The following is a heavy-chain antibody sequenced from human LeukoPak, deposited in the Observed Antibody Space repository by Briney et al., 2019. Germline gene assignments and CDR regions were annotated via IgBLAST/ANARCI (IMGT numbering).Heavy chain of an antibody. CDR3: ARVGGAPGDYSNYQLFYYYYYMDV. J-gene: IGHJ6*03. Sequence: ASVKVSCKASGYTFTGYYMHWVRQAPGQGLEWMGWISAYDGNTNYAQKLQGRVTMTTDTSTSTAYMELRSLRSDDTAVYYCARVGGAPGDYSNYQLFYYYYYMDVWGKGTTVTVSS. CDR1: GYTFTGYY. D-gene: IGHD4-11*01. CDR2: ISAYDGNT. V-gene: IGHV1-18*04.